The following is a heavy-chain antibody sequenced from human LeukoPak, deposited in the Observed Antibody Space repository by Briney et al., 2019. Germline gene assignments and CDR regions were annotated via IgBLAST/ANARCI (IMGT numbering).Heavy chain of an antibody. CDR2: IHSGGST. J-gene: IGHJ3*02. CDR3: ARAFDI. V-gene: IGHV3-66*01. CDR1: GFTVSSYF. Sequence: GGSLRLSCAASGFTVSSYFMSWVRQAPGKGLEWVSVIHSGGSTLYADSVKGRFTISRHNSKNTLYLQVNSLRAEDTAVYYCARAFDIWGQGTMVAVSS.